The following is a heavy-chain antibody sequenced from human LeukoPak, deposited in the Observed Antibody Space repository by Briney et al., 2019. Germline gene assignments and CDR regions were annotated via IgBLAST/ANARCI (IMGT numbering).Heavy chain of an antibody. J-gene: IGHJ4*02. CDR1: GGSISSYY. Sequence: SETLSLTCTVSGGSISSYYWSWIRQPPGKGLEWIGYIYYSGSTDYNPSLKSRVTISVDTSKNQFSLKLNSVTPEDTAVYYCARAGWIQLYFDYWGQGTLVTVSS. V-gene: IGHV4-59*12. D-gene: IGHD5-18*01. CDR2: IYYSGST. CDR3: ARAGWIQLYFDY.